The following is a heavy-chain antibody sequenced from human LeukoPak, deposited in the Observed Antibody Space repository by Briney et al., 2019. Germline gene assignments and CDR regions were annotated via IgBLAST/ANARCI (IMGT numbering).Heavy chain of an antibody. CDR2: IMSNGETR. CDR1: GFSFSNYV. Sequence: PGGSMRPSCAACGFSFSNYVMHWVRRAPGKGLEYVSAIMSNGETRGYANSMKGRFTISRDISKNTLYLQMGRLRAEHMAIYYCARDRDGGFAFDIWGQGTLLTVSS. D-gene: IGHD2-15*01. J-gene: IGHJ3*02. CDR3: ARDRDGGFAFDI. V-gene: IGHV3-64*01.